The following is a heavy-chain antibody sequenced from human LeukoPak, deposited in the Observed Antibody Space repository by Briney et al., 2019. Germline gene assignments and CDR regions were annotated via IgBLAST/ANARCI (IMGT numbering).Heavy chain of an antibody. CDR1: GFTFSSYW. CDR2: IKQDESEK. CDR3: ARVDIAAAGERSWFDP. Sequence: PGGSLRLSCAASGFTFSSYWMSWVRQAPGKGLEWVANIKQDESEKYYVDSVNGRFTISRDNVKNSLFLQMNRLRDEDTAVYYCARVDIAAAGERSWFDPWGQGTLVTVSS. D-gene: IGHD6-13*01. V-gene: IGHV3-7*04. J-gene: IGHJ5*02.